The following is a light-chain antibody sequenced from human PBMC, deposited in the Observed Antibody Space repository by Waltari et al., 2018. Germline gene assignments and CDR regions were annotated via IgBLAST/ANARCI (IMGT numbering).Light chain of an antibody. V-gene: IGKV1-39*01. J-gene: IGKJ4*01. Sequence: DIQVTQSPSSLSASAGDKITIACRASETIYRYLNWYQQKSGKPPKLLIYAASTLQSGVPSRFSGSGSGADFTLTISNLQPEDFATYYCQQTFTNPLTFGGGTKVEIK. CDR3: QQTFTNPLT. CDR1: ETIYRY. CDR2: AAS.